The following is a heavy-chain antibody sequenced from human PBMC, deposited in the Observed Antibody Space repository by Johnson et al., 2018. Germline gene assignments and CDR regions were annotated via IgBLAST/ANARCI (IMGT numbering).Heavy chain of an antibody. CDR2: IYYSGST. D-gene: IGHD1-26*01. Sequence: QVQLQESGPGLVKPSETLSLTCTVSGGSVSSGSYYWSWIRQPPGKGLEWIGYIYYSGSTNYNPSLKSRVTISVDTSKNQFSLKLSSVTAADTAGYYCARHWSDSPFQHWGQGTLVTVSS. CDR3: ARHWSDSPFQH. CDR1: GGSVSSGSYY. V-gene: IGHV4-61*01. J-gene: IGHJ1*01.